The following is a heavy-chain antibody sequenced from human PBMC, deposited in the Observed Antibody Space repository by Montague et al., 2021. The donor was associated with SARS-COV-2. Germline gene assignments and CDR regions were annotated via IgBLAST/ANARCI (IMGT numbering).Heavy chain of an antibody. CDR2: FYHSGGA. CDR1: GGSISSYF. Sequence: SETLSLTCTVSGGSISSYFWSWIRQSPAKGLEWIGSFYHSGGAKYNPSLKSRVTISGYTTKYQFSLKLSSVATAGTAVYYCARAGAVPIDWGQGTMVTVSS. V-gene: IGHV4-59*13. CDR3: ARAGAVPID. D-gene: IGHD1-1*01. J-gene: IGHJ4*01.